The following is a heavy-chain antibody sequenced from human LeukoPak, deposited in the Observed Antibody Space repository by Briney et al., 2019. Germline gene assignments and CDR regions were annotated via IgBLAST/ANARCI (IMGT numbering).Heavy chain of an antibody. D-gene: IGHD6-6*01. V-gene: IGHV1-2*02. Sequence: ASVKVSCKASGYTFTGYDMYWVRQAAGQGLEWMGWINPNSGGTNYAQKFQGRVTMTRDTSISTAYMELSRLRSDDTAVYYCATFEYTSSSLNYWGQGTLVTVSS. J-gene: IGHJ4*02. CDR1: GYTFTGYD. CDR3: ATFEYTSSSLNY. CDR2: INPNSGGT.